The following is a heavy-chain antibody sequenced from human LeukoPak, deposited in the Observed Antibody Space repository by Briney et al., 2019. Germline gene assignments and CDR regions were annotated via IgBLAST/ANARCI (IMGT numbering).Heavy chain of an antibody. CDR3: ARDSGSYYNYYYGMDV. J-gene: IGHJ6*02. CDR2: ISAYNGNT. D-gene: IGHD1-26*01. V-gene: IGHV1-18*01. Sequence: ASVKVSCKASGYTFTSYGISWVRQAPGQGLVWMGWISAYNGNTNYAQKLQGRVTMTTDTSTSTAYMELRSLRSDDTAVYYCARDSGSYYNYYYGMDVWGQGTTVTVSS. CDR1: GYTFTSYG.